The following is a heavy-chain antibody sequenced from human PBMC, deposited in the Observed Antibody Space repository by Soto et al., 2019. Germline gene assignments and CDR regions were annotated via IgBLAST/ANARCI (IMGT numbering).Heavy chain of an antibody. J-gene: IGHJ5*02. V-gene: IGHV1-69*13. CDR2: IIPIFGTA. CDR3: ARDMVRGVPYNWFDP. D-gene: IGHD3-10*01. Sequence: ASVKVSCKASGGTFSSYAISWVRQAPGQGLEWMGGIIPIFGTANYAQKFQGRVTITADESTSTAYMELSSLRSEDTAVYYCARDMVRGVPYNWFDPWGQGTLVTVSS. CDR1: GGTFSSYA.